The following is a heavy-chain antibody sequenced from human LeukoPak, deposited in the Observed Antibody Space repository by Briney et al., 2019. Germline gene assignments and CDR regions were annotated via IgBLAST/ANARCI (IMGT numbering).Heavy chain of an antibody. D-gene: IGHD3-16*01. CDR2: ISAYNGNT. CDR1: GYTFTGYY. Sequence: GASVKVSCKASGYTFTGYYMHWVRQAPGQGLEWMGWISAYNGNTNYAQKLQGRVTMTTDTSTSTAYMELRSLRSDDTAVYHCARDRGEITFGGVIDSGFDYWGQGTLVTVSS. CDR3: ARDRGEITFGGVIDSGFDY. V-gene: IGHV1-18*04. J-gene: IGHJ4*02.